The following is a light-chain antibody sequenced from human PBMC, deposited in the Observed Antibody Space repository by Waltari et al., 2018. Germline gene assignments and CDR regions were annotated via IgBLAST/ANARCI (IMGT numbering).Light chain of an antibody. J-gene: IGKJ2*01. CDR2: AAS. Sequence: DIQMTQSPSSLSASVGDRVTITCRASQSISSYLNWYQQKPGKAPNLLIYAASSLQSGFPSRFSVSGSGTDFTLTISYRQPEDFATYYCQQSYSTPHTFGQGTNLEIK. V-gene: IGKV1-39*01. CDR1: QSISSY. CDR3: QQSYSTPHT.